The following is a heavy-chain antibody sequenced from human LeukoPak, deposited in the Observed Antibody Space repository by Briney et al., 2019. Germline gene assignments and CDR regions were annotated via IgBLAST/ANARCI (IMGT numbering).Heavy chain of an antibody. Sequence: GGSLRLSCAASGFTFSTYSMNWVRQAPGKGLEWVGFIRSEAYGGTTEFAASVKGRFSISRDDSKSIAYLQMNSLKTEDTAMYYCSRHSGSYYEFDYWGQGTLVTVSS. V-gene: IGHV3-49*04. CDR3: SRHSGSYYEFDY. CDR1: GFTFSTYS. D-gene: IGHD1-26*01. J-gene: IGHJ4*02. CDR2: IRSEAYGGTT.